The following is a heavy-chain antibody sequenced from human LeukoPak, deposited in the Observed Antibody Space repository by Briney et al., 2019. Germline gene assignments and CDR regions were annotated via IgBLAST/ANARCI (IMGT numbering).Heavy chain of an antibody. CDR2: INNDGRSA. CDR3: VRDVWGDRDGYFDN. Sequence: PGGCLRLSCAASGFTFSSYCMHWVRQAPGKGLVWVSRINNDGRSASYAESVKGRFTISRDNAKNTLYLQMNSLRAEDTAVYYCVRDVWGDRDGYFDNWGQGTLVTVSS. V-gene: IGHV3-74*01. J-gene: IGHJ4*02. D-gene: IGHD3-16*01. CDR1: GFTFSSYC.